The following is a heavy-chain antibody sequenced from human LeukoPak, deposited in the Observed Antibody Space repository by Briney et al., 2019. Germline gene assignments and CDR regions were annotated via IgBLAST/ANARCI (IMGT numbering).Heavy chain of an antibody. J-gene: IGHJ3*02. V-gene: IGHV1-3*01. D-gene: IGHD3-9*01. Sequence: ASVKVSCKASGYTFTSYAMNWVRQAPGQGLEWMGWINAGNGNTKYSQKFQGRVTITRDTSASTAYMELSSLRSEDTAVYYCARDPTYYDILTGSDAFDIWGQGTMVTVSS. CDR2: INAGNGNT. CDR1: GYTFTSYA. CDR3: ARDPTYYDILTGSDAFDI.